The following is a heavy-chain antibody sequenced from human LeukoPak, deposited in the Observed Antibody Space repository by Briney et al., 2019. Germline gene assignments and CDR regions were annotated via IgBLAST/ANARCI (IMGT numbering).Heavy chain of an antibody. CDR2: IWYDGSNK. D-gene: IGHD2-21*02. J-gene: IGHJ3*02. V-gene: IGHV3-30*19. Sequence: GRSLRLSCAASGFTFSSYGMHWVRQAPGKGLERVAVIWYDGSNKYYADSVKGRFTISRDNSKNTLYLQMNSLRAEDTAVYYCARGWSIVVVTAPGVDAFDIWGQGTMVTVSS. CDR3: ARGWSIVVVTAPGVDAFDI. CDR1: GFTFSSYG.